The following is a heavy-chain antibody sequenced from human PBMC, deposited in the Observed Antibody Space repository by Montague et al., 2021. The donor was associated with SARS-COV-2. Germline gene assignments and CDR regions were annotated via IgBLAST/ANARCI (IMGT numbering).Heavy chain of an antibody. CDR3: AKDYYDRSGQYYYYYGMDV. J-gene: IGHJ6*02. CDR2: ISGSGGST. V-gene: IGHV3-23*01. Sequence: SLRLPCAASGFTFSSYAMSWVRQAPGKGLEWVSAISGSGGSTYYADSVKGRFTISRDNSKNTLYLQMNSLRAEDTAVHYCAKDYYDRSGQYYYYYGMDVWGQGTTVTVSS. CDR1: GFTFSSYA. D-gene: IGHD3-22*01.